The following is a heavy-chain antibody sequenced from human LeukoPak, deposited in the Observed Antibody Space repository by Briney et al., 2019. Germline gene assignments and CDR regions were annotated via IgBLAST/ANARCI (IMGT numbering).Heavy chain of an antibody. CDR1: GFTFSTYE. CDR3: ARDSHLWILSYMDV. Sequence: GSLRLSCAASGFTFSTYEMNWVRQAPGKGLEWVSYISSSASTIYYADSVKGRFTISRDNAKNSLYLQMNSLRAEDTAVYYCARDSHLWILSYMDVWGKGTTVTISS. D-gene: IGHD2-21*01. CDR2: ISSSASTI. J-gene: IGHJ6*03. V-gene: IGHV3-48*03.